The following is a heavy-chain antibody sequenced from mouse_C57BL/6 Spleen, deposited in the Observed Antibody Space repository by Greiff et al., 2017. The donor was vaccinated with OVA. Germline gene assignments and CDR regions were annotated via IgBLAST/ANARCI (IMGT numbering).Heavy chain of an antibody. J-gene: IGHJ2*01. V-gene: IGHV1-82*01. D-gene: IGHD4-1*01. CDR2: IYPGDGDT. CDR3: GTGTDFDY. CDR1: GYAFSSSW. Sequence: VQLQQSGPELVKPGASVKISCKASGYAFSSSWMNWVKQRPGKGLEWIGRIYPGDGDTNYNGKFKGKATLTADKSSSTAYMQLSSLTSEDSAVYFCGTGTDFDYWGQGTTLTVSS.